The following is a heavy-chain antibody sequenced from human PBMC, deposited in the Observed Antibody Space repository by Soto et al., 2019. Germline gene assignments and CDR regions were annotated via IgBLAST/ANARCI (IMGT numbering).Heavy chain of an antibody. D-gene: IGHD1-1*01. Sequence: QVHLVQSGAEVKKPRASVKVSCKGSGYTFTSYGITWVRQAPGQGLEWMGWISAHNGNTDYAQKHQGRVTVNRDTPTSTAYMELRSLRSDDTAVYYCARGRYGDYWGQGALVTVSS. J-gene: IGHJ4*02. CDR3: ARGRYGDY. V-gene: IGHV1-18*01. CDR1: GYTFTSYG. CDR2: ISAHNGNT.